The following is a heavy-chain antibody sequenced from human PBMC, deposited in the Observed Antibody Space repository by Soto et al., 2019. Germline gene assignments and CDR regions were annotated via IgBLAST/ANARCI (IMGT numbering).Heavy chain of an antibody. J-gene: IGHJ4*02. Sequence: QVLLVQSGAEVKKPGASVKVSCKTSGYTFTNYAMSWVRQAPGQGLEWMGWISAYNGNTEYAQRLQGRVTMTTDTSTSTAYLELRSLRSDDTAVYYCARGRSPPRYSSAWDYYFDYWGQGTLVTVSS. D-gene: IGHD6-19*01. CDR1: GYTFTNYA. CDR3: ARGRSPPRYSSAWDYYFDY. CDR2: ISAYNGNT. V-gene: IGHV1-18*01.